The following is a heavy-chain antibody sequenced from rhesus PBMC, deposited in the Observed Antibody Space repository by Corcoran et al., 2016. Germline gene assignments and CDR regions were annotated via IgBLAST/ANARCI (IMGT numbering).Heavy chain of an antibody. D-gene: IGHD3-3*01. Sequence: QVQLQESGPGLVKPSETLSLTCAFSGGSISDDYYWSWIRQLPGKGLECVGYIYGSGGSNYHNPSLKSRVTLSVDPSKSQFSLKLSSVTAADTAGYYCASGPRGTCYKYYFDYWGQGVLVTVSS. CDR3: ASGPRGTCYKYYFDY. CDR1: GGSISDDYY. CDR2: IYGSGGSN. V-gene: IGHV4S14*01. J-gene: IGHJ4*01.